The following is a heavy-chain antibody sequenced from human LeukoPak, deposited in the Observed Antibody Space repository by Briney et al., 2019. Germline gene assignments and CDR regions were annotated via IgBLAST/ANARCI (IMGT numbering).Heavy chain of an antibody. D-gene: IGHD1-26*01. J-gene: IGHJ4*02. CDR3: ARDAGQYVGGTAGHYFGY. Sequence: PSQTLSLTCTFSGGSLGSGSDYWSWIRQHPVKGLEWIGYIHDSGSTYYNPSLRGRVSMSLDAPDNQFSLKLTSVTASDTALYYRARDAGQYVGGTAGHYFGYCGQRTLVTVSP. V-gene: IGHV4-31*03. CDR1: GGSLGSGSDY. CDR2: IHDSGST.